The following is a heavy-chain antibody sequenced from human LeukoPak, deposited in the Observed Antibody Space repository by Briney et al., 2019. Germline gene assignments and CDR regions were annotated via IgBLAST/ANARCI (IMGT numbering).Heavy chain of an antibody. CDR2: INPSGGST. Sequence: GASVKVSCKASGYTFTGYYLHWVRQAPGQGLEWMGIINPSGGSTSYAQKFQGRVTMTRDMSTSTVYMELSSLRSEDTAVYYCARDGSVIPDLLFDYWGQGTLVTVSS. J-gene: IGHJ4*02. D-gene: IGHD3-22*01. V-gene: IGHV1-46*01. CDR3: ARDGSVIPDLLFDY. CDR1: GYTFTGYY.